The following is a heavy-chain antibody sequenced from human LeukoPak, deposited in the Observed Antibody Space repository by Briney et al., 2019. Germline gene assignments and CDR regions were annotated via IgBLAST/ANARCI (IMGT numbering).Heavy chain of an antibody. J-gene: IGHJ4*02. CDR2: ISGSGGST. Sequence: PGWSLRLSCAASGFTFSSYAMSWVRQAPGKGLEWVSAISGSGGSTYYADSVKGRFTISRDNSKNTLYLQMNSLRAEDTAVYYCAKEADYYGSGSYCTDYWGQGTLVTVSS. V-gene: IGHV3-23*01. CDR1: GFTFSSYA. CDR3: AKEADYYGSGSYCTDY. D-gene: IGHD3-10*01.